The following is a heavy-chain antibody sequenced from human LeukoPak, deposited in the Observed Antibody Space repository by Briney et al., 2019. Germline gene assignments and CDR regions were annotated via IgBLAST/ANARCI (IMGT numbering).Heavy chain of an antibody. CDR1: GGSISSYY. J-gene: IGHJ4*02. Sequence: SETLSLTCTVSGGSISSYYWSWIRQPPGKGLEGIGYIYYSGSTNYNPSLKSRVTISVDTSKNQFSLKLSSVTAADTAVYYCARGFRYSSSWYREYYFDYWGQGTLVTVSS. CDR2: IYYSGST. D-gene: IGHD6-13*01. CDR3: ARGFRYSSSWYREYYFDY. V-gene: IGHV4-59*01.